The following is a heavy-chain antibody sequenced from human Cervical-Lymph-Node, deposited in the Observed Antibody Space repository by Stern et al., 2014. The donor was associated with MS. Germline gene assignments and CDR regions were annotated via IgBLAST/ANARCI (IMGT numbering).Heavy chain of an antibody. CDR1: GYSFTSYW. J-gene: IGHJ5*02. V-gene: IGHV5-51*01. CDR3: ARKYCSSTSCYLPRNWFDP. CDR2: IYPGDADT. D-gene: IGHD2-2*01. Sequence: EVQLVQSGAEVKKPGESLKISCKGSGYSFTSYWIGWVRQMPGKGLEWMGIIYPGDADTRTSPSFQGQVTIAADKTISTAYLQWSSLKASDTAMYYCARKYCSSTSCYLPRNWFDPWGQGTLVTVSS.